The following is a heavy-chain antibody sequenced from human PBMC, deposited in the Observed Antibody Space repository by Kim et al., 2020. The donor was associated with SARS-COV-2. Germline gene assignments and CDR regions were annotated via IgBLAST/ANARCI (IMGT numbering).Heavy chain of an antibody. CDR2: IRSKAYGGTT. CDR1: GFTFGDYA. V-gene: IGHV3-49*03. CDR3: TREEYCGGDCNYYYGMDV. D-gene: IGHD2-21*01. Sequence: GGSLRLSCTASGFTFGDYAMSWFRQAPGKGLEWVGFIRSKAYGGTTEYAASVKGRFTISRDDSKSIAYLQMNSLKTEDTAVYYCTREEYCGGDCNYYYGMDVWGQGTTVTVSS. J-gene: IGHJ6*02.